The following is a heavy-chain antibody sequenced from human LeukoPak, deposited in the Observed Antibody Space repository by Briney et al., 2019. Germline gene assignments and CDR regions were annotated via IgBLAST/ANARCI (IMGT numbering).Heavy chain of an antibody. J-gene: IGHJ4*02. V-gene: IGHV4-4*07. CDR2: IRTSGST. CDR1: GVSISSYY. Sequence: PSETLSLTCTVSGVSISSYYWSWIRQPAGKGLEWIGRIRTSGSTNYNPSLKSRVTMSVDTSKNEFSLKLSSVTAADTAVYYCARDRYYYDSSGYCRFDYWGQGTLVTVSS. CDR3: ARDRYYYDSSGYCRFDY. D-gene: IGHD3-22*01.